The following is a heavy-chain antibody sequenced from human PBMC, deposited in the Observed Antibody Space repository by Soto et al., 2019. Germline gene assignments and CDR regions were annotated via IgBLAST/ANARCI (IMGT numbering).Heavy chain of an antibody. J-gene: IGHJ6*02. Sequence: PGGSLRLSCTASGFNFSDSDMHWVRQGSGKGLEWVSTIGAARDPYYTGYVKGRFTISRENARNSMFLQMNSVTVGDTAVYYCARAYSGRLPRRADYYYALDVWGQGTMVTVSS. CDR1: GFNFSDSD. D-gene: IGHD2-15*01. CDR2: IGAARDP. CDR3: ARAYSGRLPRRADYYYALDV. V-gene: IGHV3-13*05.